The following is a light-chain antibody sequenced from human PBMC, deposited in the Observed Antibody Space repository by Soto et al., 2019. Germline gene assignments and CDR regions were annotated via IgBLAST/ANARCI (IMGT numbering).Light chain of an antibody. V-gene: IGLV2-14*01. CDR3: FSYTSSGTYA. J-gene: IGLJ1*01. CDR1: SSDVGNYKY. Sequence: QSVLTQPASVSGSPGQSITISCTGTSSDVGNYKYVSWYQQHPGKAPKLMIYEVSNRPSGVSNRFSGSKSGNTASLTISGLQAEDETDYYCFSYTSSGTYAFGNGTKVTVL. CDR2: EVS.